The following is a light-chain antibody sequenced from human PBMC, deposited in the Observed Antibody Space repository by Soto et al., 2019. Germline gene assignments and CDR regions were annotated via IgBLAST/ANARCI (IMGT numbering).Light chain of an antibody. Sequence: QSVLTQPPSASGTPGQRVTISCSGSSFNIGRNTVNWYQQLPGTAPKPLIFNNDQRTSGVPDRFSGSKSGTSGSLAISGLQSEDEGDYYCASWDGSLKGWVFGGGTKLTVL. J-gene: IGLJ3*02. CDR3: ASWDGSLKGWV. CDR2: NND. V-gene: IGLV1-44*01. CDR1: SFNIGRNT.